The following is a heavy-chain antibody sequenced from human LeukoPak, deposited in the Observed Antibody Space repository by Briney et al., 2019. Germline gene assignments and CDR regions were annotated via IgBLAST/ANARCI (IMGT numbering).Heavy chain of an antibody. CDR3: AKDMGSGWYRANFDF. CDR1: GFTFSSYW. D-gene: IGHD6-19*01. CDR2: INSDGSIT. Sequence: GGSLRLSCAASGFTFSSYWMHWVRQAPGKGLVWVSGINSDGSITNFADSVKGRCTISRDNAKNTLYLQMNSLRAEDTAVYYCAKDMGSGWYRANFDFWGQGTLVTVSS. V-gene: IGHV3-74*01. J-gene: IGHJ4*02.